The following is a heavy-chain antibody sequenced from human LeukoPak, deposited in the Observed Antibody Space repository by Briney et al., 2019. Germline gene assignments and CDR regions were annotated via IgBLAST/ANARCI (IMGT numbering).Heavy chain of an antibody. CDR3: ARDPRGIAASSYYYYYYYMDV. V-gene: IGHV4-39*07. Sequence: PSETLSLTCTVSGGSISSSSYYWGWIRQPPGKGLEWIGSIYYRGSTYYNPSLKSRVTISVDTSKNQFSLKLSSVTAADTAVYYCARDPRGIAASSYYYYYYYMDVWGKGTTVTVSS. J-gene: IGHJ6*03. CDR2: IYYRGST. D-gene: IGHD6-13*01. CDR1: GGSISSSSYY.